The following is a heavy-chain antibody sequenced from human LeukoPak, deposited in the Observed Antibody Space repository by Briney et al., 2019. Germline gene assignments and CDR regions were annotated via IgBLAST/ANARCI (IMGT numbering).Heavy chain of an antibody. J-gene: IGHJ4*02. CDR1: GGSISSYY. Sequence: SETLSLTCTVSGGSISSYYWSWIRQPPGKGLEWIGYIYYSGSTNYNPSLKSRVTISVDTSKNQFSLKLSSVAAADTAVYYCARFSPLRPFDYWGQGTLVTVSS. CDR3: ARFSPLRPFDY. CDR2: IYYSGST. V-gene: IGHV4-59*01. D-gene: IGHD3-16*01.